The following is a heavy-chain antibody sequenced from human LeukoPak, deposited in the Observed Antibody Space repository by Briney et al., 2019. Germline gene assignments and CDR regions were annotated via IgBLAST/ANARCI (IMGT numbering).Heavy chain of an antibody. CDR3: ARDLSRVAGTYYFDY. D-gene: IGHD6-19*01. V-gene: IGHV1-2*02. Sequence: GASLKVSCKTSGYTFTDYFVHWVRQAPGQGLEWMGWINPNSGDTDYAQKFQGRVTMTGDTSISTAYMDLSRLRPDDTAVYYCARDLSRVAGTYYFDYWGQGTLITVSS. J-gene: IGHJ4*02. CDR2: INPNSGDT. CDR1: GYTFTDYF.